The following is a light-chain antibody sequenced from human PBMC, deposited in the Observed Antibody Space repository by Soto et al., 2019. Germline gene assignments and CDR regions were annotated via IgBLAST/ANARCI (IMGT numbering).Light chain of an antibody. CDR1: SSDVGGYNY. CDR2: NVS. V-gene: IGLV2-14*01. Sequence: SALTQPASVSGSPGQSITISCTGTSSDVGGYNYVSWYQQHPGKAPKLMIYNVSNRPSGVSNRFSGSKSGNTASLTISGLQAEDEADYYCSSYTGSSAVVFGGGTQLTVL. CDR3: SSYTGSSAVV. J-gene: IGLJ2*01.